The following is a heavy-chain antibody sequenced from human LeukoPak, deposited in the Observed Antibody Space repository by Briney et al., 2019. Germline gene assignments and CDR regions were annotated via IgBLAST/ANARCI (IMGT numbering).Heavy chain of an antibody. CDR3: AKDVTMIVVVIDDAFDI. Sequence: PGGSLRLSCAASGFTFSSYGMHWVRQAPGKGLEWVAFIRYDGSNKYYADSVKGRFTISRDNSKNTLYLQMNRLRAEDTAVYYCAKDVTMIVVVIDDAFDIWGQGTMVTVSS. J-gene: IGHJ3*02. CDR1: GFTFSSYG. CDR2: IRYDGSNK. D-gene: IGHD3-22*01. V-gene: IGHV3-30*02.